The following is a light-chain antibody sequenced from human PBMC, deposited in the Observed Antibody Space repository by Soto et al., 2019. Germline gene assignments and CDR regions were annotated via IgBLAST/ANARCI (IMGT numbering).Light chain of an antibody. V-gene: IGKV1-5*01. J-gene: IGKJ1*01. CDR2: DAS. CDR3: QQYNSQT. CDR1: QSISSW. Sequence: DIHMTQSPSTLSAYVGDRGTITCRASQSISSWLAWYQQKPGKAPKLLIYDASSLESGVPSRFSGSGSGTEFTLNISSLQPDDFATYYCQQYNSQTFGQGTNVDI.